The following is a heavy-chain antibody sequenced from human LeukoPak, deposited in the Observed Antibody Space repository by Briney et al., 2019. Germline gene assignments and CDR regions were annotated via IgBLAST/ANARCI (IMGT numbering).Heavy chain of an antibody. CDR2: ISGSGGST. Sequence: GSLRLSCAASGFTFSSYAMSWVRQAPGKGLEWVSAISGSGGSTYYADSVKGRFTISRDNSKNTLYLQMNSLRAEDTAVYYCAKAGRIVVVPAAPFDYWGQGTLVTVSS. V-gene: IGHV3-23*01. CDR1: GFTFSSYA. CDR3: AKAGRIVVVPAAPFDY. D-gene: IGHD2-2*01. J-gene: IGHJ4*02.